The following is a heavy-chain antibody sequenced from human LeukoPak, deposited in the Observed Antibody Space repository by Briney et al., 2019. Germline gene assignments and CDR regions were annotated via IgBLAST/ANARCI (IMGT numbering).Heavy chain of an antibody. CDR2: INHSGST. CDR3: ARYAVTTFGFXXY. J-gene: IGHJ4*01. D-gene: IGHD3-16*01. Sequence: SETLSLTCAVYGGSFSGYYWSWIRQPPGKGLEWIGEINHSGSTNYNPSLTSRVTISVDTSKNQFSLKLSSVTAADTAVYYCARYAVTTFGFXXYWGXXTLXTVSS. V-gene: IGHV4-34*01. CDR1: GGSFSGYY.